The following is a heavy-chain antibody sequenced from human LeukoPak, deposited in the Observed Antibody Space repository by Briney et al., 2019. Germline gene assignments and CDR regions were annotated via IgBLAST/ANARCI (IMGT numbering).Heavy chain of an antibody. CDR3: ARGSYGLGGYYDYYFDF. CDR1: GDSVSAYRAL. J-gene: IGHJ4*02. V-gene: IGHV6-1*01. CDR2: SYCRSQCIS. D-gene: IGHD3-10*01. Sequence: SQILSLTCAISGDSVSAYRALWAWFRQSPSGGLERFGWSYCRSQCISDYAESVKGRINISSDTSTNQFSLQLYSVTPEHTAVYYCARGSYGLGGYYDYYFDFWGQGPLVTVSS.